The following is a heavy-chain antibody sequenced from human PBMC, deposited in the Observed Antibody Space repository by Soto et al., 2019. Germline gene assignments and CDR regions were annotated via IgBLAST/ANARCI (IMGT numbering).Heavy chain of an antibody. Sequence: EVQLVESGGGLVQPGGSLGLSCAASGFTFSSYAMHWVRQAPGKGLEYVSAINSNGGSTYYANSVKGRFTISRDNSKNTLYLQMGSLRAEDMAVYYCARRGGYNFDYWGQGTLVTVSS. D-gene: IGHD5-12*01. CDR2: INSNGGST. J-gene: IGHJ4*02. V-gene: IGHV3-64*01. CDR1: GFTFSSYA. CDR3: ARRGGYNFDY.